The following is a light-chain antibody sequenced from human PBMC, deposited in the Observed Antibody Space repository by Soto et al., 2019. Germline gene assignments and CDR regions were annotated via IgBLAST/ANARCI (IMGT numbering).Light chain of an antibody. V-gene: IGLV2-14*01. CDR2: EAS. CDR3: SSYTSASNLYI. CDR1: YRDVGGSRH. J-gene: IGLJ1*01. Sequence: QSVLAQPASVTAAPGQSSTIRCIRTYRDVGGSRHVCWYQRHPGKGPNLVLYEASNRHPGISNRFSCSKSVVTAPVTPSGPQADVEADYSCSSYTSASNLYIFGTGTKVTVL.